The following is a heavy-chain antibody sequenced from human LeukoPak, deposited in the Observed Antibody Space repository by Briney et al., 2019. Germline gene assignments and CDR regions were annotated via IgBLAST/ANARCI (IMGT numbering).Heavy chain of an antibody. Sequence: PAASLKVSCKASGYTFTSYDINWVRQATGQGLEWMGGMNPNSGNTGYAQKFQGRVTMTRNTSISTAYMELSSLRSEDTAVYYCARGTTVTTSFDYWGQGTLVTVSS. CDR2: MNPNSGNT. CDR1: GYTFTSYD. CDR3: ARGTTVTTSFDY. D-gene: IGHD4-17*01. V-gene: IGHV1-8*01. J-gene: IGHJ4*02.